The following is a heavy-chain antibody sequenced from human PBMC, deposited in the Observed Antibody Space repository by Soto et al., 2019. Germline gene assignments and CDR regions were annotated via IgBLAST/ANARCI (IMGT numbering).Heavy chain of an antibody. J-gene: IGHJ4*02. Sequence: PSETLSLTCTVSRASIYTYSWTWIRQPAGKGLQWIGHIYSSGSANYSPSLKSRVSMSVDSSKNQISLKLSSVTAADTAVYYCANIVGDNDYWGQGTLVTASS. CDR3: ANIVGDNDY. D-gene: IGHD1-26*01. V-gene: IGHV4-4*07. CDR1: RASIYTYS. CDR2: IYSSGSA.